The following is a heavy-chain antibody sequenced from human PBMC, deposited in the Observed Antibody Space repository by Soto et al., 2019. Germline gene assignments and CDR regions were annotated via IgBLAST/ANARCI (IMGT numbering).Heavy chain of an antibody. J-gene: IGHJ6*02. CDR2: ISGSGGST. D-gene: IGHD1-26*01. CDR3: AKSSGRYGNPYYGMDV. Sequence: EVQLLESGGGLVQPGGSLRLSCAASGLTFSSYAMSWVRQAPGKGLEWVTVISGSGGSTQYADSVQGRFTISRDNSKNTLYLQMNSLRAADTAVYYCAKSSGRYGNPYYGMDVWGQGTTVTVSS. CDR1: GLTFSSYA. V-gene: IGHV3-23*01.